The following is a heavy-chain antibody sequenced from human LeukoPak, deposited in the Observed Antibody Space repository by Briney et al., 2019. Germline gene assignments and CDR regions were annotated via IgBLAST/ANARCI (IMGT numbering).Heavy chain of an antibody. J-gene: IGHJ6*02. CDR2: ISYDGSNK. V-gene: IGHV3-30-3*01. Sequence: GGSLRLSCAASGFTFSSYAMHWVRQAPGKGLEWVAVISYDGSNKYYADSVKGRFTISRDNSKNTLYLQMNSLRAEDTAVYYCAREDVDTDTYYYYYGMDVWGQGTTVTVSS. CDR3: AREDVDTDTYYYYYGMDV. D-gene: IGHD5-18*01. CDR1: GFTFSSYA.